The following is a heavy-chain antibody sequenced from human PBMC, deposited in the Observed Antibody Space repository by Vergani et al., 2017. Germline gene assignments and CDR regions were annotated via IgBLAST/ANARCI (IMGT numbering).Heavy chain of an antibody. Sequence: VQLVESGGGLVQPGRSLRLSCSASGFTLGDYAMHWVRQAPGKGLEWVSGISWNSGSIDYADSVKGRFTISRDNAKNSLYLQMNSLRAEDMALYYCAKDILGIAATGTGFDYWGQGTLVTVSS. CDR2: ISWNSGSI. V-gene: IGHV3-9*03. CDR3: AKDILGIAATGTGFDY. CDR1: GFTLGDYA. D-gene: IGHD6-13*01. J-gene: IGHJ4*02.